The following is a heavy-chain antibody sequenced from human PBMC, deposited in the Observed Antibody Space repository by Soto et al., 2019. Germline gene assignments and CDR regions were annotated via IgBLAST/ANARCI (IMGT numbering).Heavy chain of an antibody. D-gene: IGHD2-8*01. Sequence: SETLSLTCTVSVTSISSYYWSWIRQPPGKGLEWIANIHYSGTTNYNPSLASRVTLSVDTSKNQFSLKMTSVNAADRAMYFCARYDSYAIDYWGRGTLVPVSS. V-gene: IGHV4-59*01. CDR2: IHYSGTT. CDR3: ARYDSYAIDY. J-gene: IGHJ4*02. CDR1: VTSISSYY.